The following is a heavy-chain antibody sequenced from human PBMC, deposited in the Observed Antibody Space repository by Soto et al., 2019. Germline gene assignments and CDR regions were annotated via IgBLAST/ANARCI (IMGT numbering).Heavy chain of an antibody. V-gene: IGHV1-46*01. CDR1: GYTFTGYY. D-gene: IGHD3-22*01. Sequence: GASVKVSCKASGYTFTGYYMHWVRQAPGQGLEWMGIINPSGGSTSYAQKFQGRVTMTRDTSTSTVYMELSSLRSEDTAVYYCAKNPGYYYDSTGYHFDYWGQGTLVTVSS. CDR2: INPSGGST. J-gene: IGHJ4*02. CDR3: AKNPGYYYDSTGYHFDY.